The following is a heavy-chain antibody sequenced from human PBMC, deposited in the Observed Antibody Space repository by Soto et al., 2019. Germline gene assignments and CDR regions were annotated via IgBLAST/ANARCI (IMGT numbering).Heavy chain of an antibody. CDR3: ARDPGVVVPAADNWFDP. CDR1: GFTFSSYS. CDR2: ISSSSSYI. Sequence: GESLKISCAASGFTFSSYSMNWVRQAPGKGLEWVSSISSSSSYIYYADSVKGRFTISRDNAKNSLYLQMNSLRAEDTAVYYCARDPGVVVPAADNWFDPWGQGTLVTVSS. J-gene: IGHJ5*02. D-gene: IGHD2-2*01. V-gene: IGHV3-21*01.